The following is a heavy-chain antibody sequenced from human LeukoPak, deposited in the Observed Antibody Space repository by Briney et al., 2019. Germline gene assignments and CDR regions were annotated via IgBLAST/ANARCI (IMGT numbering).Heavy chain of an antibody. CDR1: GFTVTNY. D-gene: IGHD6-19*01. V-gene: IGHV3-66*01. J-gene: IGHJ2*01. CDR2: MYSAGTT. CDR3: ARDQIAVTGAGYFDL. Sequence: GGSLRLSCAASGFTVTNYMSWVRQAPGKGLEWVSVMYSAGTTYYADSVKGRFTISRDKSRNTMYLQMNSLRVEDTAVYCCARDQIAVTGAGYFDLWGRGTLVAVSS.